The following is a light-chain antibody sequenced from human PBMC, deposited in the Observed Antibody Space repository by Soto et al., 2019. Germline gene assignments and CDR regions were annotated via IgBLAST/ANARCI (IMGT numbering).Light chain of an antibody. CDR2: DVS. J-gene: IGLJ1*01. V-gene: IGLV2-11*01. CDR1: SSDVGGYNF. CDR3: CSYAGTYVYV. Sequence: SVLTQPRSVSGSPGQSVTVSCTGTSSDVGGYNFVSWYQQHPGKAPKLMIYDVSKRPSGVSDRFSGSKSGNTASLTISGLQAEDEAVYFCCSYAGTYVYVFGTGTKVTVL.